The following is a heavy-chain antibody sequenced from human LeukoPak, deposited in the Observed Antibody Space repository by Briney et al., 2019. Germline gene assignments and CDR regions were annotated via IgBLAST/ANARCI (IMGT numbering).Heavy chain of an antibody. Sequence: GGSLRLSCAAAGFTFSSSWMTWVRQAPGKGLEWVASMNEDGGEIHYVDSVKGRFTISRDNAKNSLYLQMNSLTAEDTAVYYCVRAYHPGGWFDPWGQGTLVTVSS. CDR1: GFTFSSSW. D-gene: IGHD2-21*01. J-gene: IGHJ5*02. CDR2: MNEDGGEI. V-gene: IGHV3-7*04. CDR3: VRAYHPGGWFDP.